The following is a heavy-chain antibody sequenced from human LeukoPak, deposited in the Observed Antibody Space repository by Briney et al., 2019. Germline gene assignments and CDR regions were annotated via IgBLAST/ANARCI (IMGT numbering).Heavy chain of an antibody. Sequence: GGSLRLSCAVSGFTFSSYSMTWVRQAPGKGLEWVSSISSSSGYKYYADSVKGRFTISRDNAKNSLYLQMDSLRAEDAAVYYCARVVVRGVIDYWGQGTLVTVSS. CDR2: ISSSSGYK. J-gene: IGHJ4*02. CDR1: GFTFSSYS. D-gene: IGHD3-10*01. CDR3: ARVVVRGVIDY. V-gene: IGHV3-21*01.